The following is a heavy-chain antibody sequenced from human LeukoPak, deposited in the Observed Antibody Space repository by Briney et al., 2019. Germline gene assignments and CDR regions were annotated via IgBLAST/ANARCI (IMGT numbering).Heavy chain of an antibody. J-gene: IGHJ1*01. CDR1: GYTFTGYY. D-gene: IGHD6-13*01. Sequence: ASVKVSCKASGYTFTGYYMHWVRQAPGQGLEWMGWINPNSGGTNCAQKFQGRVTMTRDTSISTAYMELSRLRSDDTAVYYCARGGSSSWAEYFQHWGQGTLVTVSS. V-gene: IGHV1-2*02. CDR3: ARGGSSSWAEYFQH. CDR2: INPNSGGT.